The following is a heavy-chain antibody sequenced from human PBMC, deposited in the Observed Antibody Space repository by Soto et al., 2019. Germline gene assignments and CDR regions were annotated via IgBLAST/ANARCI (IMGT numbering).Heavy chain of an antibody. D-gene: IGHD6-19*01. CDR3: ARSVAVPGAHIDY. Sequence: SETLCRTCSLGAGSTSGSYWSYIQQSPGKGLEWHCYVYYTGSTNYSPSLRSRVSISVDTSKNEFSLRLSSVTAADTAVYFCARSVAVPGAHIDYWGQGTQVTVSS. V-gene: IGHV4-59*01. J-gene: IGHJ4*02. CDR1: AGSTSGSY. CDR2: VYYTGST.